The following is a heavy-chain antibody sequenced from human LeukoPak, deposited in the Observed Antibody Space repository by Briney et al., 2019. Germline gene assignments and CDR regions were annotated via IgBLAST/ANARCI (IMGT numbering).Heavy chain of an antibody. D-gene: IGHD3-16*01. CDR1: GYTFTGYY. J-gene: IGHJ4*02. Sequence: AASVKVSCKASGYTFTGYYMHWVRQAPGKGLEWMGWINPNSGDTKYAQKFQGRVTMTRDTSISTAYMELSRLRSDDTAVYYCATQRGSYLWGTDFDYWGQGTLVTVSS. V-gene: IGHV1-2*02. CDR2: INPNSGDT. CDR3: ATQRGSYLWGTDFDY.